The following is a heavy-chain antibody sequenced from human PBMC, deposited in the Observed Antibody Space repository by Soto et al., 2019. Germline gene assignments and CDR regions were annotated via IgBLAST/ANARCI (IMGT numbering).Heavy chain of an antibody. CDR3: ARVEGGFDI. D-gene: IGHD3-16*01. CDR2: ISTSGSTK. CDR1: GFTFSYYS. Sequence: EVQLVESGGGLVQPGGSLRLSCAASGFTFSYYSMNWVRQAPGKGLEWLSYISTSGSTKYYADSVKGRFTISRENANNSLYLQMSSLRDEDTAVYYCARVEGGFDIWGQGTMVTVSS. J-gene: IGHJ3*02. V-gene: IGHV3-48*02.